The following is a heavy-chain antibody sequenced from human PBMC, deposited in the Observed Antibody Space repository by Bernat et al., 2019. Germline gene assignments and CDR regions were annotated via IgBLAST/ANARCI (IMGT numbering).Heavy chain of an antibody. CDR2: IHYSGST. J-gene: IGHJ3*02. D-gene: IGHD6-6*01. Sequence: QLQLQESGPGLVKPSETLSLTCTVSGGSISSSSYYWGWIRQPPGKGLEWIGSIHYSGSTYYNPSLKSRVTISVDTSKNQFSLKLSSVTAADTAVYYCASARIAAPSVGAFDIWGQGTMVTVSS. CDR1: GGSISSSSYY. V-gene: IGHV4-39*01. CDR3: ASARIAAPSVGAFDI.